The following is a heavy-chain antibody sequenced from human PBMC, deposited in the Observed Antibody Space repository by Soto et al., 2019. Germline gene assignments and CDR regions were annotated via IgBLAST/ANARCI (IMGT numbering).Heavy chain of an antibody. CDR3: SVGDDDAYRYPRDDAFDV. CDR2: IIPILGIT. D-gene: IGHD3-16*02. J-gene: IGHJ3*01. Sequence: QVQLVQSGAEVKKPGSSVKVSCKASGGSFSSHAITWVRQAPGQGLEWMGRIIPILGITNYAQKFQDRVTITADKSTSTAYMDLSSLRSEDTAMYYCSVGDDDAYRYPRDDAFDVWGQGTKVTVSS. CDR1: GGSFSSHA. V-gene: IGHV1-69*02.